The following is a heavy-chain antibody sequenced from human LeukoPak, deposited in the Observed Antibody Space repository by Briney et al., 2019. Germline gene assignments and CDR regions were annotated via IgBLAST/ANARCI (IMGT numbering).Heavy chain of an antibody. D-gene: IGHD3-22*01. CDR2: IYTSGST. J-gene: IGHJ4*02. Sequence: SETLSLTCIVSGGSISNYYWTWIRQPPGKGLEWIGRIYTSGSTNYNPSLKSRVTISVDTSKNQFSLRLNSVTATDTAMYYCARGPYSYDSSGCFDYWGQGALVTVSS. CDR1: GGSISNYY. CDR3: ARGPYSYDSSGCFDY. V-gene: IGHV4-4*07.